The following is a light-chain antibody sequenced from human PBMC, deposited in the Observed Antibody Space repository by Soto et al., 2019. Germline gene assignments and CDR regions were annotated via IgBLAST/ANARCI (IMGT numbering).Light chain of an antibody. CDR2: SNN. Sequence: QCVLTQPPSASGTPGQRVTISCPGSSSNIGSNTVNWYQQLPGTAPKLLIYSNNQRPSGVPDRFSGSKSGTSASLAISGLQSEDEADYYCAAWDDSLNGPYVFGTGTKVTVL. CDR1: SSNIGSNT. J-gene: IGLJ1*01. CDR3: AAWDDSLNGPYV. V-gene: IGLV1-44*01.